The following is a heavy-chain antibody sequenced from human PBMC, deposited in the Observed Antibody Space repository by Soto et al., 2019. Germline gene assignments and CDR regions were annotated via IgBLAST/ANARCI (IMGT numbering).Heavy chain of an antibody. CDR3: RRDWDYPVL. V-gene: IGHV3-15*01. J-gene: IGHJ4*02. CDR2: VRSKADGGTT. Sequence: GFMRLACAAAGFNCANAWMSWVRQAPGKGLEWVGRVRSKADGGTTDYAAPVKGRFTISRDDSENTLYLQMNSLKIDDTAVYYCRRDWDYPVLWGQGTLVTVSS. CDR1: GFNCANAW. D-gene: IGHD1-7*01.